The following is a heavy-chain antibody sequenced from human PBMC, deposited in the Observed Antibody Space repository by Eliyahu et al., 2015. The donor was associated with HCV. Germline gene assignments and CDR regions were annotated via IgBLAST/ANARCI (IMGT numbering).Heavy chain of an antibody. J-gene: IGHJ4*02. Sequence: EVQLLESGGXLVQPGGSLXLSCAASGFXXXSYAMGWVRQAPGKGLXWVSAISGSGGSTYYADSVKGRFTISRDNSKNTLYLQMNSLRAEDTAVYYCAKEVKSMVRGESYDYWGQGTLVTVSS. CDR1: GFXXXSYA. D-gene: IGHD3-10*01. CDR3: AKEVKSMVRGESYDY. V-gene: IGHV3-23*01. CDR2: ISGSGGST.